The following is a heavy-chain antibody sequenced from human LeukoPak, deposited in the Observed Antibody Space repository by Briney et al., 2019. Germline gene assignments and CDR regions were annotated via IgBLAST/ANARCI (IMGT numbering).Heavy chain of an antibody. Sequence: GGSLRVSRAASGCTFSSYEMNWVRQAAWKGLEWVSYNSSSDSTIYYADSVKGRFTISRDNAKNSLYLQMNSLRAEDTAVYYCARRYSSRWAFDYWGQGTLVTVSS. D-gene: IGHD6-13*01. V-gene: IGHV3-48*03. CDR2: NSSSDSTI. J-gene: IGHJ4*02. CDR1: GCTFSSYE. CDR3: ARRYSSRWAFDY.